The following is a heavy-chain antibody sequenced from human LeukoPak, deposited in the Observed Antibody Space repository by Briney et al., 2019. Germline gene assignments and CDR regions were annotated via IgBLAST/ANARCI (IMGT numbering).Heavy chain of an antibody. CDR2: ISPSGGTT. CDR3: ARSARNFDY. CDR1: GYTFTSNY. V-gene: IGHV1-46*01. J-gene: IGHJ4*02. Sequence: GASVKVSCMAFGYTFTSNYMHWVRQAPGQGPDWMGVISPSGGTTTYAQKFQGRVTLPRDMYTSKDYLELSSLRYEDTTVYYCARSARNFDYWGQGPLVTVSS.